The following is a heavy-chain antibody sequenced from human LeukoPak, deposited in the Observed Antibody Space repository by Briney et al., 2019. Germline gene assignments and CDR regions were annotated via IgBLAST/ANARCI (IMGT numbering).Heavy chain of an antibody. J-gene: IGHJ4*02. CDR2: IKNDGAVK. V-gene: IGHV3-7*01. Sequence: GGSLRLSCAASGFTFSSYSMNWVRQAPGRGLEWVANIKNDGAVKNYVDSVKGRFTISRDNAKNSLYLQMNSLRAEDTAVYYCAKDSYSKGDFWGQGVLVTVSS. CDR1: GFTFSSYS. CDR3: AKDSYSKGDF. D-gene: IGHD6-13*01.